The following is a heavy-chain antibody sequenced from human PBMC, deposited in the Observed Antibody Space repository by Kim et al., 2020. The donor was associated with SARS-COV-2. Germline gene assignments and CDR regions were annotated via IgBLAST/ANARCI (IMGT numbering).Heavy chain of an antibody. V-gene: IGHV4-59*01. Sequence: SETLSLTCTVSGGSISSYYWSWIRQPPGKGLEWIGYIYYSGSTNYNPSLKSRVTISVDTSKNQFSLKLSSVTAADTAVYYCARAAAAGTALPYYYGMDVWGQGTTVTVSS. CDR1: GGSISSYY. CDR3: ARAAAAGTALPYYYGMDV. J-gene: IGHJ6*02. D-gene: IGHD6-13*01. CDR2: IYYSGST.